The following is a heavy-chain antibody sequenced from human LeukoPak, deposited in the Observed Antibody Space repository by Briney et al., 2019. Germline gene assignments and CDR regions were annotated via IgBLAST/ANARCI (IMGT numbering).Heavy chain of an antibody. CDR3: ARAISGYSYYSLDY. V-gene: IGHV1-18*01. J-gene: IGHJ4*02. CDR1: GYTFTSYG. CDR2: ISAYNGNT. D-gene: IGHD5-18*01. Sequence: GASVKVSCKASGYTFTSYGISWVRQAPGQGLEWMGWISAYNGNTNYAQKLQGRVTMTTDTSTSTAYMELRSLRSDDTAVYYCARAISGYSYYSLDYWGQGTLVTVSS.